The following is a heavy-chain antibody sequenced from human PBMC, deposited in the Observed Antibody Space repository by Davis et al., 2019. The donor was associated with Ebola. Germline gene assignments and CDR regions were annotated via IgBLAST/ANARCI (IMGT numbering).Heavy chain of an antibody. Sequence: MPSETLSLTCTVSGASIRSHYWSWIRQLPGKGLEWIGYIYYTGTTNFNPFLKSRVTLSVHTSENKFSLKLSSVTAADTAVYYCARQESQLHRYYFDSWGQGTLVTVSS. D-gene: IGHD4-23*01. CDR3: ARQESQLHRYYFDS. V-gene: IGHV4-59*08. CDR1: GASIRSHY. J-gene: IGHJ4*02. CDR2: IYYTGTT.